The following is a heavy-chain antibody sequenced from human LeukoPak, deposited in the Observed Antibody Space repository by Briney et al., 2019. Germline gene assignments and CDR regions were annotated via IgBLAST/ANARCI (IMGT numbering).Heavy chain of an antibody. D-gene: IGHD2-8*01. CDR2: TYYRSKWSN. V-gene: IGHV6-1*01. Sequence: SQTLSLTCAISGDSVSSNSATWSWIRQSPWRGLEWLGRTYYRSKWSNDYAVSVKSRLTINQDTSKNHFSLQLIFVTPEDTAVYFCARALGVVFDYWGQGTLVTVSS. CDR3: ARALGVVFDY. CDR1: GDSVSSNSAT. J-gene: IGHJ4*02.